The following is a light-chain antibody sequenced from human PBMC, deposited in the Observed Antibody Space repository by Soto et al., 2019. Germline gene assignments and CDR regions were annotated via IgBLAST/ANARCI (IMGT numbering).Light chain of an antibody. CDR3: QQYGSSRGIT. CDR2: GAS. V-gene: IGKV3-20*01. J-gene: IGKJ5*01. Sequence: EIVLTQSPGTLSLSPGERATLSCRASQSVSSSYLAWYQQKPGQAPRLLIYGASSRATGIPERFSGSGSGTDFTLTISRLEPEDFAVYYCQQYGSSRGITFGQGTRLEIK. CDR1: QSVSSSY.